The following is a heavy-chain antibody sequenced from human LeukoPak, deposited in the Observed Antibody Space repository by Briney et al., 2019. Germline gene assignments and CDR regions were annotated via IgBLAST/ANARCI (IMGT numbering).Heavy chain of an antibody. Sequence: GGSLRLSCAASGFTFSSYWMSWVRQAPGKGPGWVANIKQDESEKYYVDSVKGRFTISRDNAKNSLYLQMNSLRAEDTAVYYCARDKIVGATNFDNWGQGTLVTVSS. CDR3: ARDKIVGATNFDN. D-gene: IGHD1-26*01. V-gene: IGHV3-7*03. J-gene: IGHJ4*02. CDR2: IKQDESEK. CDR1: GFTFSSYW.